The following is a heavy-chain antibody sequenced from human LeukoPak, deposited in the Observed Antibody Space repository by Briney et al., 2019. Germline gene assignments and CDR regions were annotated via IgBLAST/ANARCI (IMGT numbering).Heavy chain of an antibody. Sequence: PGGSLRLSCATSGFTFSNHAMHWVRQATGKGLEWVSAIGIACDTFYPGSVKGRFTISRENAKNSLSLQINSLKAEDAAVYYCVRQQTSHGNFDYWGQGTLVTVS. V-gene: IGHV3-13*01. CDR2: IGIACDT. CDR1: GFTFSNHA. CDR3: VRQQTSHGNFDY. J-gene: IGHJ4*02. D-gene: IGHD1-26*01.